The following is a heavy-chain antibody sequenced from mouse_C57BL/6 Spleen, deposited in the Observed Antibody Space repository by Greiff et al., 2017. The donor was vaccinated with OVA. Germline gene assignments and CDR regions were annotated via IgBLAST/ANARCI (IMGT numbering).Heavy chain of an antibody. D-gene: IGHD1-1*01. CDR1: GYSFTGYY. Sequence: VQLQQSGPELVKPGASVKISCKASGYSFTGYYMNWVKQSPEKSLEWIGEINPSTGGTTYNQKFKAKATLTVDKSSSTAYMQLKSLTSEDSAVYYCARGYGSRDFDYWGQGTTLTVSS. V-gene: IGHV1-42*01. CDR3: ARGYGSRDFDY. CDR2: INPSTGGT. J-gene: IGHJ2*01.